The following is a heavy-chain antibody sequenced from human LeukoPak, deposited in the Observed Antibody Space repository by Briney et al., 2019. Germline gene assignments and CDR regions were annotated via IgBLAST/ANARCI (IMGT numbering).Heavy chain of an antibody. CDR3: ARMGGYSGYATH. D-gene: IGHD5-12*01. V-gene: IGHV4-59*08. CDR2: IYSSGSA. Sequence: SETLSLTCSVSGGSISPYYWSWVRQPPGKGLEWIGYIYSSGSATYNPSPKSRVTISVDTSKNHFSLKLSSVTAADKAVYYCARMGGYSGYATHWGQGTLVTVSS. J-gene: IGHJ4*02. CDR1: GGSISPYY.